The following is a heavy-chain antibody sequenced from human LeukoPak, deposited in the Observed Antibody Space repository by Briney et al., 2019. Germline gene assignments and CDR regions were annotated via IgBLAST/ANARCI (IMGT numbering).Heavy chain of an antibody. D-gene: IGHD2-15*01. CDR1: GGSISSSSYY. V-gene: IGHV4-39*01. Sequence: PSETLSLTCTVSGGSISSSSYYWGWIRQPPGKGLEWIGNIYYTGSTDYNPSLRSRVTISVDTSKNQFSLKLTSVIAADTAVYYCARRRYCTGGSCYCFDYWGQGTLVTVSS. CDR3: ARRRYCTGGSCYCFDY. CDR2: IYYTGST. J-gene: IGHJ4*02.